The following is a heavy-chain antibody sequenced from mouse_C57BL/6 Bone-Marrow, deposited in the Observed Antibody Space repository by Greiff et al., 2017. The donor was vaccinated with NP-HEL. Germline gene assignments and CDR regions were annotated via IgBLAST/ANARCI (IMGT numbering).Heavy chain of an antibody. Sequence: EVKLMESGPELVKPGASVKISCKASGYSFTGYYMNWVKQSPEKSLEWIGEINPRTGGTTYNQKFKAKATLTVDKSSSTAYMQLKSLTSEDSAVYYCARGFTGGFAYWGQGTLVTVSA. J-gene: IGHJ3*01. CDR3: ARGFTGGFAY. V-gene: IGHV1-42*01. CDR2: INPRTGGT. CDR1: GYSFTGYY.